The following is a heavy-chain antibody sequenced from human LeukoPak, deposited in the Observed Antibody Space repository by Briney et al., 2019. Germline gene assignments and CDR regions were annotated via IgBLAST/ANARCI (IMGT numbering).Heavy chain of an antibody. CDR1: GFTFSSYI. J-gene: IGHJ5*02. D-gene: IGHD5-24*01. Sequence: GGSLRLSCAASGFTFSSYIMNWVRQAPGKGMEWVASISSSSGYRYYADSVKGRFTISRDNAKNSLYLQMNSLRAEDTAVYYCARDPQPLYGYKALKWFDPWGQGTLVTVSS. CDR2: ISSSSGYR. CDR3: ARDPQPLYGYKALKWFDP. V-gene: IGHV3-21*01.